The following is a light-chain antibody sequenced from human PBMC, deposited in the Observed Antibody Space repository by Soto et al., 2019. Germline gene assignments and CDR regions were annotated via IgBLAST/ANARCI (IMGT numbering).Light chain of an antibody. CDR3: RQYGNSPWT. J-gene: IGKJ1*01. CDR1: QSVSSSY. Sequence: IVLKQSPGTLSLSQGESATLSCRSSQSVSSSYLAWCQQTPGQAPRLLIYGASSRATGTPDSISGSGSGTNVSLTISRLEHDDYAVDYCRQYGNSPWTFGQGTKVDIK. V-gene: IGKV3-20*01. CDR2: GAS.